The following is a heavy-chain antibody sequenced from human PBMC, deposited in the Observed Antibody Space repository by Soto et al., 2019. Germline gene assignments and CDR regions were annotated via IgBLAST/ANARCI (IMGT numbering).Heavy chain of an antibody. D-gene: IGHD6-13*01. J-gene: IGHJ1*01. CDR1: GFTFSSYT. CDR3: AREMKQLVQEGFLQH. Sequence: ASVKVSCAASGFTFSSYTMHWVRQAPGKGLEWVSSISTGSSYIYYADSLKGRFTISRDNAGNSLYLQMNSLRAEDTAVYYCAREMKQLVQEGFLQHWGQGTLVTV. CDR2: ISTGSSYI. V-gene: IGHV3-21*01.